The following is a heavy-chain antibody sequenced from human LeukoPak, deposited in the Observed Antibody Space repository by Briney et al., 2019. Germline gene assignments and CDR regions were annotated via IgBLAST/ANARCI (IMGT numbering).Heavy chain of an antibody. D-gene: IGHD6-19*01. CDR1: GFTFTRHA. CDR2: IFGSGGNP. J-gene: IGHJ4*02. CDR3: AKTTTGYSSGRYPGWPVDY. Sequence: PGGSLRLSCAASGFTFTRHALYWVRQAPGKGLEWVSGIFGSGGNPHYADSVKGRFTISRDNYQNTVYLQMNSLRAEDTAVYYCAKTTTGYSSGRYPGWPVDYWGQGTLVTVSS. V-gene: IGHV3-23*01.